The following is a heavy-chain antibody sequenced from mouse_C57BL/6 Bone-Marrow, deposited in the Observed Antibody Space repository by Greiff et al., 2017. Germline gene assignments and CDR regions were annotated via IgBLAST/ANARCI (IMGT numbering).Heavy chain of an antibody. V-gene: IGHV1-50*01. CDR2: IDPSDSYT. CDR1: GYTFTSYW. CDR3: ARTLFDY. Sequence: QVQLQQPGAELVKPGASVKLSCKASGYTFTSYWMQWVKQRPGQGLEWIGEIDPSDSYTNYNQKFKGKATLTVDKSSSTAYMQLSSLTSEDSAVYYCARTLFDYWGQGTTLTVSS. J-gene: IGHJ2*01.